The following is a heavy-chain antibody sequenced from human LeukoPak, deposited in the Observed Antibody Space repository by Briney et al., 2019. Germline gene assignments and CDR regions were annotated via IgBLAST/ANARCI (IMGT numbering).Heavy chain of an antibody. J-gene: IGHJ3*02. D-gene: IGHD1-1*01. Sequence: PSETLSLTCTVSGVSISASYWSWIRQPAGKGLEWIGRIYTSAYITEITNYNPSLKSRVTMSIDTSKNQFSLRLSSVTAADTAMFYCAKGNGVDDAFDIWGQGTMVTVSS. CDR1: GVSISASY. CDR2: IYTSAYITEIT. V-gene: IGHV4-4*07. CDR3: AKGNGVDDAFDI.